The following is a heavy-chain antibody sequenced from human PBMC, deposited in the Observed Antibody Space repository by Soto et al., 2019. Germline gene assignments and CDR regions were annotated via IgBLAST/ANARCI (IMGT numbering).Heavy chain of an antibody. J-gene: IGHJ6*03. CDR3: ARDKLRFLEWLLPQEDYYYYMDV. V-gene: IGHV1-3*01. CDR2: INAGNGNT. D-gene: IGHD3-3*01. Sequence: GASVKVSCKASGYTFTSYAMHWVRQAPGQRLEWMGWINAGNGNTKYSQKFQGRVTITRDTSASTAYMELSSLRSEDTAVYYCARDKLRFLEWLLPQEDYYYYMDVSGKGTTVTVSS. CDR1: GYTFTSYA.